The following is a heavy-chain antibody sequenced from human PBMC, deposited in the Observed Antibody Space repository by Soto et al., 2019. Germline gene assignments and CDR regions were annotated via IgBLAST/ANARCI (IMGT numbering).Heavy chain of an antibody. Sequence: PSETLSLTCAVSGGSISSGGYSWSWIRQPPGKGLEWIGYIYHSGSTYYNPSLKSRVTISVDRSKNQFSLKLSSVTAADTAVYYCVRRGTTVFPQDWFDPWGPGTLVTVSS. V-gene: IGHV4-30-2*01. CDR3: VRRGTTVFPQDWFDP. CDR1: GGSISSGGYS. CDR2: IYHSGST. D-gene: IGHD4-17*01. J-gene: IGHJ5*02.